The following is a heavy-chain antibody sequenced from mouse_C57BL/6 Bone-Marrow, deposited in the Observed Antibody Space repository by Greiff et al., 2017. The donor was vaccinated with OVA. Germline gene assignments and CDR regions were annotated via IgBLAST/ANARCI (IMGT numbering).Heavy chain of an antibody. CDR1: GYTFTSYG. CDR2: IYPRSGNT. CDR3: ASTTLAVVADFDY. V-gene: IGHV1-81*01. Sequence: VQLQQSGAELARPGASVKLSCKASGYTFTSYGISWVKQRPGQGLEWIGEIYPRSGNTYYNEKFKGKATLTADKSSSTAYMELRSLTSEDSAVYFCASTTLAVVADFDYWGQGTTLTVSS. D-gene: IGHD1-1*01. J-gene: IGHJ2*01.